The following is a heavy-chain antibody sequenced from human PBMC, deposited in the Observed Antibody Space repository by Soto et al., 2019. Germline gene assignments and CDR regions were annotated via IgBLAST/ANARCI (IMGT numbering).Heavy chain of an antibody. V-gene: IGHV3-66*01. CDR1: GFTVSSDY. CDR2: IYSGGST. CDR3: ARAGTLTVAGDTGTSNYYYYYMDV. Sequence: GGSLRLSCAASGFTVSSDYMTWVRQAPGKGLEWVSGIYSGGSTYYADSVKGRFTMSTDNSKNTLYLQMNSRRVEDTAVYYCARAGTLTVAGDTGTSNYYYYYMDVWGKGTTVTVSS. D-gene: IGHD6-19*01. J-gene: IGHJ6*03.